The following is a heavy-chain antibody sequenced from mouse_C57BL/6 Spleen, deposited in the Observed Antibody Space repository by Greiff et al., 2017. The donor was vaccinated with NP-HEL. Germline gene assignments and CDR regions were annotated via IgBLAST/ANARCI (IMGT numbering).Heavy chain of an antibody. Sequence: EVKLQESGPGMVKPSQSLSLTCTVTGYSITSGYDWHWIRHFPGNKLEWMGYISYSGSTNYNPSLKSRISITHDTSKNHFFLKLNSVTTEDTATYYCARDRDYYGSSYWYFDVWGTGTTVTVSS. CDR3: ARDRDYYGSSYWYFDV. J-gene: IGHJ1*03. CDR2: ISYSGST. D-gene: IGHD1-1*01. V-gene: IGHV3-1*01. CDR1: GYSITSGYD.